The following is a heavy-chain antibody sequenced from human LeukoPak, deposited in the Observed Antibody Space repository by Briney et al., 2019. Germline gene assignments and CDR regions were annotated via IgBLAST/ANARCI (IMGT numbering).Heavy chain of an antibody. V-gene: IGHV3-33*06. CDR2: IWYDGSNK. CDR1: GFTFSSYG. D-gene: IGHD4-17*01. Sequence: GGPLRLSCAASGFTFSSYGMHWVRQAPGKGLEWVAVIWYDGSNKYYADSVKGRFTISRDNSKNTLYLQMNSLRAEDTAVYYCAKVVSTVTTRDHDAFDIWGQGTMVTVSS. CDR3: AKVVSTVTTRDHDAFDI. J-gene: IGHJ3*02.